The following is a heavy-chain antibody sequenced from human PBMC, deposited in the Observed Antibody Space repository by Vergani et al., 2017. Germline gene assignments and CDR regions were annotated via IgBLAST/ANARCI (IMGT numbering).Heavy chain of an antibody. V-gene: IGHV3-23*01. CDR1: GFTFSTYA. D-gene: IGHD6-19*01. CDR2: ITGSGGST. J-gene: IGHJ4*02. Sequence: EVQLLESGGGLVQPGGSLRLSCAASGFTFSTYAMTWVRQAPGKGLEWVSAITGSGGSTYYADSVKGRFTISRDNSKNTLYLQINSLRAEDTAVYYCAKAYSSDWYYFDYWGQGTLVTGSS. CDR3: AKAYSSDWYYFDY.